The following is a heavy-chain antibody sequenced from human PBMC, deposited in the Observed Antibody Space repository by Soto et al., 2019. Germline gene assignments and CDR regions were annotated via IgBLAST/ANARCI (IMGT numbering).Heavy chain of an antibody. CDR2: VSNDGRGQ. CDR3: AKTITAPHSDASTGRSALIDH. V-gene: IGHV3-30*18. D-gene: IGHD2-8*02. CDR1: GFGFSAFG. Sequence: QVQLVESGGGAVQPGTSLRLSCAASGFGFSAFGMHWFRQAPGKGLEWVAVVSNDGRGQHYADSVRGRFTISRDNSQNTVTLQKSCLRPDDAARYYCAKTITAPHSDASTGRSALIDHWGRGAVVIVSS. J-gene: IGHJ4*02.